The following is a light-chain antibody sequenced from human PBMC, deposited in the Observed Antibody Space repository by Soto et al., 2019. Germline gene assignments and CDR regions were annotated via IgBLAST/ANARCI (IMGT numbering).Light chain of an antibody. CDR2: KAS. Sequence: DIQMTQSPSTLSGSVGDRVTITCRASQTISSWFAWYQQKPGKAPNLLIYKASTLKSGVPSRFSGSGSGTEFTLTISSLQPDDFSTYYCQHYNIYSEAFGQWTKVELK. J-gene: IGKJ1*01. CDR1: QTISSW. V-gene: IGKV1-5*03. CDR3: QHYNIYSEA.